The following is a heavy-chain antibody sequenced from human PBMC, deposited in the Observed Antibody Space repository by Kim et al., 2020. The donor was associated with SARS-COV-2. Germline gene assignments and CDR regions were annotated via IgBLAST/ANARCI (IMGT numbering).Heavy chain of an antibody. J-gene: IGHJ6*02. D-gene: IGHD1-1*01. Sequence: NPSPKSRVTISVDTSKNQFSLKLSSVTAADTAVYYCARGNDHYYYGMDVWGQGTTVTVSS. V-gene: IGHV4-59*09. CDR3: ARGNDHYYYGMDV.